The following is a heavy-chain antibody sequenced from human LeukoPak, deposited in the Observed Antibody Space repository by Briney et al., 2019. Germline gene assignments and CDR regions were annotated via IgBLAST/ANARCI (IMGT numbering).Heavy chain of an antibody. CDR3: ARLEIFGVVIIGVYYYYGMDV. CDR2: ISAYNGNT. V-gene: IGHV1-18*01. CDR1: GYTFTSYG. D-gene: IGHD3-3*01. Sequence: ALVKVSCKASGYTFTSYGISWVRQAPGQGLEWMGWISAYNGNTNYAQKLQGRVTMTTDTSTSTAYMELRSLRSDDTAVYYCARLEIFGVVIIGVYYYYGMDVWGQGSTVTVSS. J-gene: IGHJ6*02.